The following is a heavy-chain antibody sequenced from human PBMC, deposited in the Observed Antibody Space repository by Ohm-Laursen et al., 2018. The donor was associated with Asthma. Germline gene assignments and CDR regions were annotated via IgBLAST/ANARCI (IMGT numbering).Heavy chain of an antibody. CDR1: GLSFSHHA. J-gene: IGHJ4*02. CDR3: ARAQEASGLYNSYFDY. D-gene: IGHD3-3*01. V-gene: IGHV3-23*01. CDR2: VGGDGDIT. Sequence: GSLRLSCAAPGLSFSHHAMSWVRQAPGKGLEWVAVVGGDGDITHYADAVKGRFTISRDNAKSTLYLLLNRLRVEDTAVYYCARAQEASGLYNSYFDYWDQGTLVTVSS.